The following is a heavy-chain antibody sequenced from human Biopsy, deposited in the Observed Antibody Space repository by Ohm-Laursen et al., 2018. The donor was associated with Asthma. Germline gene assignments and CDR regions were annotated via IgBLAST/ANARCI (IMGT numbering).Heavy chain of an antibody. V-gene: IGHV4-4*02. D-gene: IGHD3-22*01. J-gene: IGHJ4*02. CDR3: ARRWRSYDSSGYYLDT. CDR2: IYHLGNA. CDR1: GGSISVSNW. Sequence: SETPSLTWAVSGGSISVSNWWSWVRQPPGKGLEWIGQIYHLGNANYNPSLKSRVTMSVDKSKNHFSLQLTSVTAADTALYYCARRWRSYDSSGYYLDTWGQGTLVTVAT.